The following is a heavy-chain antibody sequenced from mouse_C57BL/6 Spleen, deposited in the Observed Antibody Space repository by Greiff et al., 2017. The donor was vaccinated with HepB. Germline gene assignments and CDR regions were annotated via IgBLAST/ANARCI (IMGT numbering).Heavy chain of an antibody. J-gene: IGHJ4*01. CDR1: GYTFTSYW. D-gene: IGHD4-1*01. CDR2: IDPSDSYT. CDR3: ARGRTGMDY. Sequence: VQLQQPGAELVKPGASVKLSCKASGYTFTSYWMQWVKQRPGQGLEWIGEIDPSDSYTNYNQKFKGKATLTVDTSSSTAYMQLSSLTSEDSAVYYCARGRTGMDYWGQGTSVTVSS. V-gene: IGHV1-50*01.